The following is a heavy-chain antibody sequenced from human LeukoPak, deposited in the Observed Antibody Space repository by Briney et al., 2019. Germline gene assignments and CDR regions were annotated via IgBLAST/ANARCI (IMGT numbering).Heavy chain of an antibody. Sequence: PGGSLRLSCAPSGFTFSRHGMHWVRQAPGKGLEWVAIISNDGSRKYYAHSVEGRFTISRDNSKNTLYLQMDSLRAEDTAIYYCAKFRADSSGWPFDYWGQGTLVTVSS. CDR1: GFTFSRHG. J-gene: IGHJ4*02. CDR2: ISNDGSRK. CDR3: AKFRADSSGWPFDY. V-gene: IGHV3-30*18. D-gene: IGHD6-19*01.